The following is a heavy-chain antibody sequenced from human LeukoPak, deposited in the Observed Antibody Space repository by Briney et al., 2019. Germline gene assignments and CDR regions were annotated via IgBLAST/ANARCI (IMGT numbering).Heavy chain of an antibody. CDR3: ARGARGYDRGIVDY. Sequence: WASVKVSCKASGYTFTSYDINWVRQATGQGLEWMGWMNPNSGNTGYAQKFQGRVTITRNTSISTAYMELSSLRSEDTAVYYCARGARGYDRGIVDYWGQGTLVTVSS. D-gene: IGHD5-12*01. J-gene: IGHJ4*02. CDR1: GYTFTSYD. CDR2: MNPNSGNT. V-gene: IGHV1-8*03.